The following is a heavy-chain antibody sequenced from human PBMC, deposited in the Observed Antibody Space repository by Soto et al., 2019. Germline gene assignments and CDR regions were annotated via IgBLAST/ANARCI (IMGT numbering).Heavy chain of an antibody. CDR2: INAGNGNT. V-gene: IGHV1-3*01. Sequence: ASVKVSCKASGYTFTSYAMHWVRQAPGQRLEWMGWINAGNGNTKYSQKFQGRVTITRDTSASTAYMELNSLRAEDTAVYYCAKVGVRSHSSGWQRYYFDYWGQGTLVTVSS. CDR1: GYTFTSYA. J-gene: IGHJ4*02. CDR3: AKVGVRSHSSGWQRYYFDY. D-gene: IGHD6-19*01.